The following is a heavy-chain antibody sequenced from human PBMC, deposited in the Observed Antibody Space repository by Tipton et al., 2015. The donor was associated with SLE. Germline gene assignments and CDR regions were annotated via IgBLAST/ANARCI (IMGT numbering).Heavy chain of an antibody. D-gene: IGHD3-3*02. V-gene: IGHV4-59*12. CDR2: VFYSGST. CDR1: GASINSYY. J-gene: IGHJ4*02. CDR3: ARGSDIFGFCDH. Sequence: GLVKPSEALSLTCTVSGASINSYYWSWIRQPPGKGLEWLGYVFYSGSTNCHPSLKTRVTISIDTSKNQFSLKLTSVTAADTAIYYCARGSDIFGFCDHWGQGTPVTVSS.